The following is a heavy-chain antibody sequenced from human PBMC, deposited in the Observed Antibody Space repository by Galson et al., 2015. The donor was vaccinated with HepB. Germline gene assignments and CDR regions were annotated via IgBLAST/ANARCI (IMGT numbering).Heavy chain of an antibody. D-gene: IGHD3-22*01. CDR1: GFTFSSYS. J-gene: IGHJ4*02. Sequence: SLRLSCAASGFTFSSYSMNWVRQAPGKGLEWVAVISYDGSNKYYADSVKGRFTISRDNSKNTLYLQMNSLRAEDTAVYYCAKGPHYYDSSGYYDLNYWGQGTLVTVSS. V-gene: IGHV3-30*18. CDR2: ISYDGSNK. CDR3: AKGPHYYDSSGYYDLNY.